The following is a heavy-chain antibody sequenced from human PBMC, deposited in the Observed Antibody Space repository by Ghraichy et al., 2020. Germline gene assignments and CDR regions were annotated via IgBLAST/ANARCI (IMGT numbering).Heavy chain of an antibody. CDR2: INHSGST. Sequence: SETLSLTCAVYGGSFSGYYWSWIRQPPGKGLEWIGEINHSGSTNYNPSLKSRVTISVDTSKNQFSLKLSSVIAADTAVYYCARAPPISTSLNWFDPWGQGTLVTVSS. J-gene: IGHJ5*02. D-gene: IGHD2-2*01. V-gene: IGHV4-34*01. CDR3: ARAPPISTSLNWFDP. CDR1: GGSFSGYY.